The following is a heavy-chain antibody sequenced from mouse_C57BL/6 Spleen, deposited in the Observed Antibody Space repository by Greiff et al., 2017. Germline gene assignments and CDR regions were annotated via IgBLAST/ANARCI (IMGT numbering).Heavy chain of an antibody. J-gene: IGHJ3*01. CDR3: AREYYGSFFAY. V-gene: IGHV1-4*01. Sequence: QVQLKQSGAELARPGASVKMSCKASGYTFTSYTMHWVKQRPGQGLEWIGYINPSSGYTKYNQKFKDKATLTADKSSSTAYMQLSSLTSEDSAVYYCAREYYGSFFAYWGQGTLVTVSA. CDR1: GYTFTSYT. CDR2: INPSSGYT. D-gene: IGHD1-1*01.